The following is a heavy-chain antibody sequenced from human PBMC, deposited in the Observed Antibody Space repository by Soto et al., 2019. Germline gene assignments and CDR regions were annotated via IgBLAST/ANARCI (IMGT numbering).Heavy chain of an antibody. Sequence: PSQTLSLTCAISGDSVSSNSAAWNWIRQSPSRGLEWLGRAYYRSKWYNDYAVSVKSRITINPDTSKSQFSLQLNSVTPEDTAVYYCARGRDSGYDPFYFDYWGQGTLVTVSS. D-gene: IGHD5-12*01. J-gene: IGHJ4*02. CDR3: ARGRDSGYDPFYFDY. CDR2: AYYRSKWYN. CDR1: GDSVSSNSAA. V-gene: IGHV6-1*01.